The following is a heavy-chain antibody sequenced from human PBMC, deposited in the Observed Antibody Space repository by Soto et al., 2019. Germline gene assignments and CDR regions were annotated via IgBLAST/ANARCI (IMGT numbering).Heavy chain of an antibody. Sequence: PGGSLRLSCASSGFTPSHDYMSWIRQVPGKGLEWVSYITSSGSPIYYANSVKGRFTISRDNAKNSLYLQMNSLSAADTAVYYCARDLFYYGSGSYHAFYIRGQRTIDTVSS. CDR1: GFTPSHDY. D-gene: IGHD3-10*01. CDR3: ARDLFYYGSGSYHAFYI. CDR2: ITSSGSPI. J-gene: IGHJ3*02. V-gene: IGHV3-11*01.